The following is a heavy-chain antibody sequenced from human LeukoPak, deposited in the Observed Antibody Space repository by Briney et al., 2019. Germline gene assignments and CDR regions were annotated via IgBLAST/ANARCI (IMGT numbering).Heavy chain of an antibody. J-gene: IGHJ3*02. CDR1: GFSVSSVFY. Sequence: SETLSLTCPVSGFSVSSVFYWGWIRQPPGKGLEWIGSIYHSGSTYYNPSLKSRLTMSIDTSTNQLSVSLNSVTAADTAVYYCARGRSGSYYDAFDIWGQGTMVTVSS. CDR3: ARGRSGSYYDAFDI. CDR2: IYHSGST. V-gene: IGHV4-38-2*02. D-gene: IGHD1-26*01.